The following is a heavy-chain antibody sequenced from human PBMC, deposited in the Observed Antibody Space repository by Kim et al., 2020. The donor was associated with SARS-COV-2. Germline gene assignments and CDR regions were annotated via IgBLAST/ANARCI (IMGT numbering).Heavy chain of an antibody. Sequence: GGSLRRSCATSGFTFSSYSMNWVRQAPGKGLEWVSHVSGSGTTTKYADSVKGRFTISRDNAKNSLYQQMNGLRAEDTAVYYCVGENYWAFDIWRQGTMVTVS. CDR1: GFTFSSYS. CDR3: VGENYWAFDI. CDR2: VSGSGTTT. V-gene: IGHV3-48*04. J-gene: IGHJ3*02. D-gene: IGHD2-15*01.